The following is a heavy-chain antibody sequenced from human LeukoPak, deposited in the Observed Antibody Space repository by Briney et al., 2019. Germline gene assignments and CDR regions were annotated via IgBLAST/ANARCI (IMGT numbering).Heavy chain of an antibody. Sequence: PGGSLRLSCAASGFTFNIYSMSWVRQAPGKGLEWVSSITSSGDATFYVDSVKDRFTISRDNSKSMLYLQMSRLRAEDTAVYYCAKDRPNYHESNGHYYRPNGDYWGQGTLVTVSS. J-gene: IGHJ4*02. CDR3: AKDRPNYHESNGHYYRPNGDY. D-gene: IGHD3-22*01. CDR1: GFTFNIYS. CDR2: ITSSGDAT. V-gene: IGHV3-23*01.